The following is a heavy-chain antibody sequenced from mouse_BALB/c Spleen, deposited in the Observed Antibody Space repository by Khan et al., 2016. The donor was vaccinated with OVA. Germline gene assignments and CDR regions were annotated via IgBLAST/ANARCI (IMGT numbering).Heavy chain of an antibody. CDR1: GFTFSTYA. J-gene: IGHJ3*01. V-gene: IGHV5-9-3*01. CDR3: ARSPYGNFAY. Sequence: EVELVESGGGLVKPGGSLKLSCAASGFTFSTYAMSWVRQTPEKRLEWVATISSDGDYTYCPDNVTGRFTISRDNAKNTLCLQMTSLRSEDTAMYYCARSPYGNFAYWGQGTLVTVSA. CDR2: ISSDGDYT. D-gene: IGHD2-1*01.